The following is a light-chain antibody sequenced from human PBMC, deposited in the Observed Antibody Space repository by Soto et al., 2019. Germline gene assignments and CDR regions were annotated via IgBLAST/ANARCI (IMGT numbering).Light chain of an antibody. CDR3: ASWDDTLTGLL. Sequence: QSVLTQPPSASGTPGQRVNISCSGSSSNIGSNYVYWYQQLPGTAPKLLIYRNDQRPSGVPDRFSGSKSGTLASLAIIGLRSEDEAHYHCASWDDTLTGLLFGGGTKLTVL. J-gene: IGLJ2*01. V-gene: IGLV1-47*01. CDR2: RND. CDR1: SSNIGSNY.